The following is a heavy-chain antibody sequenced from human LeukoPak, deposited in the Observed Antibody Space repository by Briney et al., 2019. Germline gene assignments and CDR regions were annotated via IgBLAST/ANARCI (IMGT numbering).Heavy chain of an antibody. Sequence: GSLRLSCAASGFIFSGFAMHWVRQTPGKGLQWVAGISHDGDNEYYPDSVLGRFTISRDNSKNTLSLQMNSLRGDDTAVYYCARGPFGSCSSPSCYFFDYWGQGSLVTVSS. CDR3: ARGPFGSCSSPSCYFFDY. CDR1: GFIFSGFA. CDR2: ISHDGDNE. D-gene: IGHD2-2*01. J-gene: IGHJ4*02. V-gene: IGHV3-30*04.